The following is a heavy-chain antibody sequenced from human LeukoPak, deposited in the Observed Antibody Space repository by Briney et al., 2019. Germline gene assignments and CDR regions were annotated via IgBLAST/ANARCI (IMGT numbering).Heavy chain of an antibody. Sequence: TGGSLRLSCAASGFTFSTYGMHWVRQAPGKGLEWVAFIQYDGRNEYYGDSVKGRFTISRDNSRKMLYLQMNSLTAEDTAVYYCAKEYFYGGGGYMDVWGKGTTVTVSS. V-gene: IGHV3-30*02. J-gene: IGHJ6*03. CDR1: GFTFSTYG. CDR2: IQYDGRNE. D-gene: IGHD3-10*01. CDR3: AKEYFYGGGGYMDV.